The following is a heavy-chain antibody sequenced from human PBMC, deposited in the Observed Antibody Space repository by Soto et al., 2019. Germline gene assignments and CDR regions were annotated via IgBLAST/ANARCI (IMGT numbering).Heavy chain of an antibody. Sequence: ASVKVSCKASGYTFINFFIHWVRQAPGQELEWVGIINPSGGATTYPQKFQGRVTMTRDTSTSTVYMDVSSLRFDDTAVYYCARSHCSGGSCYLGAFDIWGQGTMVTVS. J-gene: IGHJ3*02. CDR2: INPSGGAT. V-gene: IGHV1-46*03. D-gene: IGHD2-15*01. CDR1: GYTFINFF. CDR3: ARSHCSGGSCYLGAFDI.